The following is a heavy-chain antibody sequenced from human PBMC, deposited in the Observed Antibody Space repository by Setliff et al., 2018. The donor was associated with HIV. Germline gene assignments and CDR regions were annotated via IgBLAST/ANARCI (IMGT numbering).Heavy chain of an antibody. CDR1: GFTFNNYG. D-gene: IGHD1-1*01. CDR2: IRYDGSRT. V-gene: IGHV3-30*02. CDR3: ASARIPTGGTSTSFDY. Sequence: GESLKISCAASGFTFNNYGIHWVRQAPGKGLEVVAFIRYDGSRTYYADSVKGRFTISRDNSKNTLYLQVNSLRPEDTAVYYCASARIPTGGTSTSFDYWGQGTLVTVSS. J-gene: IGHJ4*02.